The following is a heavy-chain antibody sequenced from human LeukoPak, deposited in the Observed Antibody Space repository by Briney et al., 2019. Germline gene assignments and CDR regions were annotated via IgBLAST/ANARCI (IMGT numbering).Heavy chain of an antibody. CDR3: ARRAGGYSHPYDY. J-gene: IGHJ4*02. V-gene: IGHV3-7*01. CDR2: IKQDGSEK. Sequence: GGSLRLSCAASGFTFSRYWMTWVRQAPGKGLEGVANIKQDGSEKYYVDSVKGRFTISRDNAKNSLYLQMNSLRAEDTAVYYCARRAGGYSHPYDYWGQGTLVTVSS. CDR1: GFTFSRYW. D-gene: IGHD4-23*01.